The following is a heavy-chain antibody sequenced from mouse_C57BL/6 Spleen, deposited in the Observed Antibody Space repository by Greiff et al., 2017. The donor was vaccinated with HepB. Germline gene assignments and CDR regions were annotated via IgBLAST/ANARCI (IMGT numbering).Heavy chain of an antibody. CDR2: IDPSDSET. CDR1: GYTFTSYW. V-gene: IGHV1-52*01. Sequence: VQLQQPGAELVRPGSSVKLSCKASGYTFTSYWMHWVKQRPIQGLEWIGNIDPSDSETHYNQKFKDKATLTVDKSSSTAYMQLSSLTSEDSAVYYCARTLNYGSSLYFDYWGQGTTLTVSS. J-gene: IGHJ2*01. D-gene: IGHD1-1*01. CDR3: ARTLNYGSSLYFDY.